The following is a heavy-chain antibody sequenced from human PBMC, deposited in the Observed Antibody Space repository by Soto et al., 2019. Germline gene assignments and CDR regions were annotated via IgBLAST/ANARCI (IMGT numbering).Heavy chain of an antibody. D-gene: IGHD4-17*01. CDR2: INANGGNT. CDR1: GYTFISFY. Sequence: VPLVQSGAGVKKPGAPGKGSCKASGYTFISFYFHWVGPAPGQRVEWVGVINANGGNTAYAQKFQGRVTMTRDTSTSTVYMELSSLRSEDTAVYYCARLATVTPPYYFDYWGQGTLVTVSS. J-gene: IGHJ4*02. CDR3: ARLATVTPPYYFDY. V-gene: IGHV1-46*01.